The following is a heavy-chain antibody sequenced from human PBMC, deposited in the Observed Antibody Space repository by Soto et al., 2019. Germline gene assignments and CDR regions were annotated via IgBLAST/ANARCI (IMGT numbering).Heavy chain of an antibody. Sequence: SQTLSLICVISGDSVSSNSAAWNSIRQSPSRGLEWLGRTYYRSKWYNHYAVSVKSRITVNPDTSKNRFSLQLNSVTPEDTAVYYCARSGPGGYIDYWGQGTLVTVSS. CDR3: ARSGPGGYIDY. CDR2: TYYRSKWYN. CDR1: GDSVSSNSAA. D-gene: IGHD3-22*01. V-gene: IGHV6-1*01. J-gene: IGHJ4*02.